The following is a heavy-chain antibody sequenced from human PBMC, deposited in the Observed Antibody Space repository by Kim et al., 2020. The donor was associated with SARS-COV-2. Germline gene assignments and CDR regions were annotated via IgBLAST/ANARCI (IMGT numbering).Heavy chain of an antibody. CDR1: GFTFDDYA. V-gene: IGHV3-9*01. Sequence: GGSLRLSCAASGFTFDDYAMHWVRQAPGKGLEWVSGISWYSGSIGYAASVKGRFTISGDNAKNSLYLQMNSLRAEDTALYYCATATGGNYDYYVMDVWGQGTTVTVYS. CDR2: ISWYSGSI. CDR3: ATATGGNYDYYVMDV. D-gene: IGHD7-27*01. J-gene: IGHJ6*02.